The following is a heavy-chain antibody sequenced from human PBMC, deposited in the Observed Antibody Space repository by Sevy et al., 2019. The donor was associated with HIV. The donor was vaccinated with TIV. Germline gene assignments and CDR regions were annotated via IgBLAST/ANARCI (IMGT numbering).Heavy chain of an antibody. CDR2: ISTYSGET. CDR1: GYTFTTYP. CDR3: ARDSDGSGHYYADYFDY. Sequence: ASVKVSCKASGYTFTTYPIGWVRQAPGQGLEWMGWISTYSGETRDTQKFQGRATMTTDTSTSTAYLELRSLRSDDTAVYYCARDSDGSGHYYADYFDYWGQGTLVTVSS. V-gene: IGHV1-18*01. J-gene: IGHJ4*02. D-gene: IGHD3-22*01.